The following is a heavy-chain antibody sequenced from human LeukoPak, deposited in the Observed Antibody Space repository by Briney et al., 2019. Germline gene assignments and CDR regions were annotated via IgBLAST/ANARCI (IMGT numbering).Heavy chain of an antibody. CDR3: TRSGRGGAFDI. CDR1: GFTFSSYG. D-gene: IGHD1-26*01. CDR2: MRYDENNK. Sequence: GGSLRLSCAASGFTFSSYGMHWVRQAPGKGLECVAFMRYDENNKYYADSVKGRFTISRDNSKNTQYLQMNSLRAEDTAVYYCTRSGRGGAFDIWGQGTMVTVSS. J-gene: IGHJ3*02. V-gene: IGHV3-30*02.